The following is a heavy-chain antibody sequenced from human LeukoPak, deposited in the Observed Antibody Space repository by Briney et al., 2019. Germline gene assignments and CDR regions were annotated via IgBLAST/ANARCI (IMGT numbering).Heavy chain of an antibody. CDR2: INPSGGST. J-gene: IGHJ4*02. CDR3: ARMGLDILTGYYHDY. CDR1: GYTFTSYY. D-gene: IGHD3-9*01. Sequence: ASVEVSCKASGYTFTSYYMHWVRQAPGQGLEWMGIINPSGGSTSYAQKFQGRVTMTRDTSTSTVYMELSSLRSEDTAVYYCARMGLDILTGYYHDYWGQGTLVTVSS. V-gene: IGHV1-46*01.